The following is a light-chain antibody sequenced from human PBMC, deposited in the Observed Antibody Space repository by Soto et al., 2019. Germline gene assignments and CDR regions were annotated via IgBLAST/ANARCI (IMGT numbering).Light chain of an antibody. Sequence: DIQMTQSPSTLSASVGDTVTITCRASQSVSDSLAWYQVKPGAAPKLLIFDVSNLETGVPSRFSGSGSGTEFSLTIRGLQPDDFAIYFCQQANSFPITFGQGTRLEIK. J-gene: IGKJ5*01. CDR3: QQANSFPIT. CDR1: QSVSDS. CDR2: DVS. V-gene: IGKV1-5*01.